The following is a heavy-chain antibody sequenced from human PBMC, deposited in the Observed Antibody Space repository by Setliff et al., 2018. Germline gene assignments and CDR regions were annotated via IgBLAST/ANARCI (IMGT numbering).Heavy chain of an antibody. Sequence: SETLSLTCTVSGDSIRNYHWSWFRQPPGSRLEWIGYIYTTGSTSYNPSLKSRVTMSVDTSKNQFSLKMRSVTAADAALYYCARKDGDMWGQGTRVTVSS. CDR2: IYTTGST. V-gene: IGHV4-4*08. CDR1: GDSIRNYH. J-gene: IGHJ3*02. CDR3: ARKDGDM. D-gene: IGHD2-15*01.